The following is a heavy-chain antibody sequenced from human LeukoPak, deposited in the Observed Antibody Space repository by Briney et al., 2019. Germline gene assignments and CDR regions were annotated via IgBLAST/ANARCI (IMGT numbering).Heavy chain of an antibody. Sequence: GGSLRLSCTASGFTFGDYAMSWVRQAPGKGLEWVGFIRSKAYGGTTEYAASVKGRFTISRDDSKSIAYLQMNSLKTEDTAVYYCTSYLPLWFGELLPYFDYWGQGTLVTVSS. D-gene: IGHD3-10*01. J-gene: IGHJ4*02. CDR3: TSYLPLWFGELLPYFDY. V-gene: IGHV3-49*04. CDR2: IRSKAYGGTT. CDR1: GFTFGDYA.